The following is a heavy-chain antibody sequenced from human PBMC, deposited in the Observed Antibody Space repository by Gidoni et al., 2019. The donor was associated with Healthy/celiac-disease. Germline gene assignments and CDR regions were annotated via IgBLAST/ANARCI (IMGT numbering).Heavy chain of an antibody. Sequence: QVQLVQSGAEVKKPGSSVKVSCKASGGTFSSYAISWVRQAPGQGLEWMGGIIPIFGTANYAQKFQGRVTITADESTSTAYMELSSLRSEDTAVYYCARGDIVLMGDKHNYYYYYMDVWGKGTTVTVSS. D-gene: IGHD2-8*01. V-gene: IGHV1-69*01. J-gene: IGHJ6*03. CDR3: ARGDIVLMGDKHNYYYYYMDV. CDR2: IIPIFGTA. CDR1: GGTFSSYA.